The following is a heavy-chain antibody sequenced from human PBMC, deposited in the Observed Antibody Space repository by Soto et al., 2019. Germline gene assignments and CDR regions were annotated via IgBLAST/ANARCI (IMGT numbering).Heavy chain of an antibody. CDR2: SRSKAYCGTT. CDR3: TRGNXCTGGSCYFIYYYGMDV. D-gene: IGHD2-15*01. V-gene: IGHV3-49*04. Sequence: GGSLRLSCTASGFTFGYYAMSWVRQAPGKGLEWVGFSRSKAYCGTTEYAASVKGRFTISRDDSKSIAYLQMNSLKTEDTAVYYCTRGNXCTGGSCYFIYYYGMDVWGQGTTVTVSS. CDR1: GFTFGYYA. J-gene: IGHJ6*02.